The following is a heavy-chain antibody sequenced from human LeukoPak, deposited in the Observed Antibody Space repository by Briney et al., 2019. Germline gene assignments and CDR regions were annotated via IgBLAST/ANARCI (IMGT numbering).Heavy chain of an antibody. J-gene: IGHJ4*02. D-gene: IGHD6-19*01. CDR1: GFTFSSYT. CDR3: ARDKAVAAYDY. Sequence: GGSLRLSCAASGFTFSSYTMNWVRQAPGKGLEWVSSISSSSSDKDYADSVKGRFTISRDNAKNSLYLQMNSLRAEDTAVYFCARDKAVAAYDYWGQGALVTVSS. CDR2: ISSSSSDK. V-gene: IGHV3-21*01.